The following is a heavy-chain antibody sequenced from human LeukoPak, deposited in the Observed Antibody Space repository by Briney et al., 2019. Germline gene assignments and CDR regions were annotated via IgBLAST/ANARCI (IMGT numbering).Heavy chain of an antibody. D-gene: IGHD5-18*01. J-gene: IGHJ4*02. CDR2: ISYDGNSE. CDR3: ARPGDSPFDH. V-gene: IGHV3-30*09. CDR1: GFTFSGSS. Sequence: GGSLRLSCAVSGFTFSGSSMHWLRQAPGQGLEWVATISYDGNSEYYRDSVKGRFAVSRVNSKNTLYLQMQSLRHEDTAVYFCARPGDSPFDHWGQGTLVTVSS.